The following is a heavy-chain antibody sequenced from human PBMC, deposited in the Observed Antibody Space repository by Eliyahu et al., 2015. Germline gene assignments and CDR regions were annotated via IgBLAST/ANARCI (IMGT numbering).Heavy chain of an antibody. CDR3: ARVPGPGLADWFDP. Sequence: QVQLVQSGAEVKKPGSSVKVSCKASGGXFSTYPXSWVRQAPGHGLXWMGGIIPIFGTANYAQKFQGRVTITADKSTSTAYMELSSLRSDDTAIYYCARVPGPGLADWFDPWGQGTLVTVTS. CDR2: IIPIFGTA. V-gene: IGHV1-69*06. D-gene: IGHD1-14*01. CDR1: GGXFSTYP. J-gene: IGHJ5*02.